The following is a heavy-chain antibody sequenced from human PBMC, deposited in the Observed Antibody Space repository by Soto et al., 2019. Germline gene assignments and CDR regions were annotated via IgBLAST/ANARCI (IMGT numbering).Heavy chain of an antibody. CDR2: INPNSGGT. D-gene: IGHD6-25*01. V-gene: IGHV1-2*04. CDR3: ARSEGVAATFAFDI. Sequence: ASVKVSCKASGYTFTGYYMHWVRQAPGQGLEWMGWINPNSGGTNYAQKFQGWVTMTRDTSISTAYMELSRLRSDDTAVYYCARSEGVAATFAFDIWGQGTMVTVSS. J-gene: IGHJ3*02. CDR1: GYTFTGYY.